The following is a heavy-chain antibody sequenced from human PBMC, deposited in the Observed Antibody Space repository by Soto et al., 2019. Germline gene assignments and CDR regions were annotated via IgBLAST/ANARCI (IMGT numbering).Heavy chain of an antibody. V-gene: IGHV1-69*02. Sequence: QVQLVQSGAEVKKPGSSVKVSCKASGGTFSSYTISWVRQAPGQGLEWMGRIIPILGIANYAQKFQGRVTITAAKSTSTAYMELSSLRSEDTAVYYCARETVVRGRENDYWGQGTLVTVSS. D-gene: IGHD3-10*01. CDR2: IIPILGIA. CDR3: ARETVVRGRENDY. CDR1: GGTFSSYT. J-gene: IGHJ4*02.